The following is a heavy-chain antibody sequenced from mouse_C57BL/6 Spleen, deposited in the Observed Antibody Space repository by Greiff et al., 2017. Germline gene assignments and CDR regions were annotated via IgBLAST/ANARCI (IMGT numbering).Heavy chain of an antibody. CDR1: GFTFSDYG. CDR3: ARRDYYGSFDY. V-gene: IGHV5-17*01. Sequence: EVKLVESEGGLVKPGGSLKLSCAASGFTFSDYGMHWVRQAPEKGLEWVAYISSGSSTIYYADTVKGRFTISRDNAKNTLFLQMTSLRSEDTAMYYCARRDYYGSFDYWGQGTTLTVSS. D-gene: IGHD1-1*01. J-gene: IGHJ2*01. CDR2: ISSGSSTI.